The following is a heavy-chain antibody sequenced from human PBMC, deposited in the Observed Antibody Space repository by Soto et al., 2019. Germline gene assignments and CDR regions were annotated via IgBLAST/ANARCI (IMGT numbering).Heavy chain of an antibody. CDR2: AHSSGRT. CDR1: GNCFSSESYY. D-gene: IGHD5-18*01. V-gene: IGHV4-61*01. CDR3: ARDIRGFSRAFDS. J-gene: IGHJ4*02. Sequence: PXASLSLTCTVSGNCFSSESYYGTWIRQSPGKGLEWIGYAHSSGRTNYNPSLKSRVTISVDTPMNQFSLKLTSVTAADTAVYYCARDIRGFSRAFDSWGQGSLVTVSS.